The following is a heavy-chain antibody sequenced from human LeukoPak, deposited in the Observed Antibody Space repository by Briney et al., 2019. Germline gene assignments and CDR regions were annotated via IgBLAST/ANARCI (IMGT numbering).Heavy chain of an antibody. CDR2: VYYTGTT. Sequence: SETLSLTCALSGGSIKSYYWSWIRQPLGKGLEWIGYVYYTGTTSYNPSLKSRVTISVETSKNQFSLTLNSVTAADTAVYHCARQSDPYYHYGLDFWGQGTTVIVSS. V-gene: IGHV4-59*01. CDR3: ARQSDPYYHYGLDF. CDR1: GGSIKSYY. J-gene: IGHJ6*02.